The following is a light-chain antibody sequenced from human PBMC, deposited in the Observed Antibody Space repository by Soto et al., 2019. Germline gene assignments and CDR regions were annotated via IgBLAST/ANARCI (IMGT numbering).Light chain of an antibody. Sequence: QSALTQPAPVSGSPGHSITISCTGTSSDIGHYDYVSWYQQHPGKAPKLMIYHVTYRPSGVSNRYSGSKSGNSASLTISGLQADDEADYYCCSLTTSHTYVFGSGTKVTVL. CDR3: CSLTTSHTYV. J-gene: IGLJ1*01. CDR2: HVT. V-gene: IGLV2-14*03. CDR1: SSDIGHYDY.